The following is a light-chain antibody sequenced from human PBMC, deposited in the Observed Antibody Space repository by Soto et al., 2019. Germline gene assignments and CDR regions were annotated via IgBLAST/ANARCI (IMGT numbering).Light chain of an antibody. CDR2: EVT. J-gene: IGLJ3*02. V-gene: IGLV2-14*01. Sequence: QSVLTQPASVSGSPGQSITISCTGTSSDVGGYNYVSWYQQHPGKAPKLMIYEVTNRPSGVSNRFSGSKSGNTASLTISGLQAEDEADYYCSSYTNNNGVFGGGTKLTVL. CDR3: SSYTNNNGV. CDR1: SSDVGGYNY.